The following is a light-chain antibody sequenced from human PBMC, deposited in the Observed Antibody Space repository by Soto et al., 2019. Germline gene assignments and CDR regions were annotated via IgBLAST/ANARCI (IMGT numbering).Light chain of an antibody. V-gene: IGLV2-14*03. CDR3: TSYTSSTHFYV. J-gene: IGLJ1*01. Sequence: QSVLTQPASVSGSPGQSIAISCTGVRTDVADGYDYVSWYQQHPGQAPQLIIYDVSNRPSGVSDRFSGSKSGNTASLTIPGLQAEDEAEYYCTSYTSSTHFYVFGTGTKVTVL. CDR2: DVS. CDR1: RTDVADGYDY.